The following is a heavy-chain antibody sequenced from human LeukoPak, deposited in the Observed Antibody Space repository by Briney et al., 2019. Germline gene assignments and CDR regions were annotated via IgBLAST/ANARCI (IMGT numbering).Heavy chain of an antibody. CDR2: INNDGSSA. D-gene: IGHD1-1*01. Sequence: PGGSLRLSCAASGFTFNNYWIHWVRQVPGKGLVWVSRINNDGSSASYVDSVKGRFTISRDNAKNTLFLQMNSLRAEDTAVYYCARSTGPFDYWGQGTLVTVSS. V-gene: IGHV3-74*01. J-gene: IGHJ4*02. CDR3: ARSTGPFDY. CDR1: GFTFNNYW.